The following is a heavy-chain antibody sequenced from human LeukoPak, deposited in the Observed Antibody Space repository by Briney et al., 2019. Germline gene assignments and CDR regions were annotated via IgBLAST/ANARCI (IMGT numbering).Heavy chain of an antibody. J-gene: IGHJ1*01. CDR1: GFTFSNYG. CDR3: AKEFTSYTSGWFFQH. Sequence: GRSLRLSCAASGFTFSNYGMKWGRQAPGKGLEWLGVISYDGRTTFYADSVKGRFTISRDNSKNTVDLQMSSLRAEDTAVYYCAKEFTSYTSGWFFQHWGQGTLVTVSS. CDR2: ISYDGRTT. V-gene: IGHV3-30*18. D-gene: IGHD6-13*01.